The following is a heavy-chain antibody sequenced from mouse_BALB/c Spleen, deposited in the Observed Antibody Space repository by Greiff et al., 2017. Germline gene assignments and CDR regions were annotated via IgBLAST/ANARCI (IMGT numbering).Heavy chain of an antibody. Sequence: EVKLMESGGGLVKPGGSLKLSCAASGFTFSSYAMSWVRQTPEKRLEWVASISSGGSTYYPDSVKGRFTISRDNARNILYLQMSSLRSEDTAMYYCARVYGGFDYWGQGTTLTVSS. CDR1: GFTFSSYA. CDR3: ARVYGGFDY. D-gene: IGHD1-1*02. V-gene: IGHV5-6-5*01. J-gene: IGHJ2*01. CDR2: ISSGGST.